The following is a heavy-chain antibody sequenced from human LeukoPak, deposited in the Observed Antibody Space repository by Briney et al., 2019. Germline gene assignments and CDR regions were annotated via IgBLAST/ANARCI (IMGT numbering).Heavy chain of an antibody. D-gene: IGHD3-10*01. V-gene: IGHV3-23*01. CDR2: IFPSGGEI. CDR1: GFTFSSYA. CDR3: ARALRAVRGYYFDY. Sequence: PGGSLRLSCAASGFTFSSYAMSWVRQPPGKGLEWVSSIFPSGGEIHYADSVRGRFTISRDNSKSTLSLQMNSLRAEDTAVYYCARALRAVRGYYFDYWGQGTLVTVSS. J-gene: IGHJ4*02.